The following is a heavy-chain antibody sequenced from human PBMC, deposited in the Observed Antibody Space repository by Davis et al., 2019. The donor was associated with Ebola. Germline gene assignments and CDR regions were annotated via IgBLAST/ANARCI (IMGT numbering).Heavy chain of an antibody. CDR3: STDLDWLLSIDH. V-gene: IGHV3-15*01. D-gene: IGHD3/OR15-3a*01. J-gene: IGHJ4*02. Sequence: PGGSLRLSCAASGFAFSNYELNWVRQAPGKGLEWVGRIRSKTHGGTTEYGAPVKGRFSISRDDSTNTVFLQMNRLEIEDTGVYYCSTDLDWLLSIDHWGQGTLVTVSS. CDR1: GFAFSNYE. CDR2: IRSKTHGGTT.